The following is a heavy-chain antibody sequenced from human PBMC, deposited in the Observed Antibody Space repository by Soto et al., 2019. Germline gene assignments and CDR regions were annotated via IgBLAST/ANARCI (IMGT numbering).Heavy chain of an antibody. J-gene: IGHJ5*02. V-gene: IGHV1-3*01. CDR1: GYTFTSYG. CDR3: VRRHVSATGIDWFDP. CDR2: INAANGDT. D-gene: IGHD6-13*01. Sequence: ASVKVSCKASGYTFTSYGIHWVRQAPGQRLEWMGWINAANGDTKYSPKLQGRVTITRDTSASTAYMELSSLRSEDTAVYYCVRRHVSATGIDWFDPWGQRTLVTVSS.